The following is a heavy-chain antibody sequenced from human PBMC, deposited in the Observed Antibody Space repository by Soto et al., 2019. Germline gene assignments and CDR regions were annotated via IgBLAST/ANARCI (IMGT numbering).Heavy chain of an antibody. CDR1: GYTFTSYY. CDR2: INPIGGST. J-gene: IGHJ6*04. Sequence: ASGKVSCNASGYTFTSYYMHWVRQAPGQGLEWMGIINPIGGSTSYAQKFQCRVTMTRDTSTSKVYMELSRLRSGDTAVYYRATEERAVDGLYSYYGMEVWGKGNTATVP. D-gene: IGHD6-19*01. V-gene: IGHV1-46*01. CDR3: ATEERAVDGLYSYYGMEV.